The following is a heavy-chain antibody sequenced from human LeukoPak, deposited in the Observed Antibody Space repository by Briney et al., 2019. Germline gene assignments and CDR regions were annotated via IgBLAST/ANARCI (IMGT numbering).Heavy chain of an antibody. D-gene: IGHD4-17*01. CDR2: ITTYNGKT. CDR3: ARGYDYGDYVGDFDY. Sequence: SVQVSCKASGYTFTSYPISWVRQAPGQGLEWMGWITTYNGKTHYAQKLQGRVTMTTETSTSTAYMDLRGLRSDDTAVYYCARGYDYGDYVGDFDYWGQGTLVTVFS. CDR1: GYTFTSYP. V-gene: IGHV1-18*01. J-gene: IGHJ4*02.